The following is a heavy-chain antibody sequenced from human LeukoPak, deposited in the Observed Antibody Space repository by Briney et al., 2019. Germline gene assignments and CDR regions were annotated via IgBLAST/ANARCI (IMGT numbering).Heavy chain of an antibody. CDR3: ARAETWGYYDSSGYYDY. J-gene: IGHJ4*02. D-gene: IGHD3-22*01. CDR1: GDSVSSNSAA. V-gene: IGHV6-1*01. CDR2: XXXXSKWYN. Sequence: SQTLSLTCAISGDSVSSNSAAWNWIRQSPSRXXXXXXXXXXXSKWYNDYAVSVKSRITINPDTSKNQFSLQLNSVTPEDTAVYYCARAETWGYYDSSGYYDYWGQGTLVTVSS.